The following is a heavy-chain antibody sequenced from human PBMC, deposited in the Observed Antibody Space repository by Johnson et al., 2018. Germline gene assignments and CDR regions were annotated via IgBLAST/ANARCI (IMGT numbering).Heavy chain of an antibody. J-gene: IGHJ3*02. CDR1: GFTFSSYA. CDR2: ISYDGSNK. V-gene: IGHV3-30-3*01. D-gene: IGHD1-26*01. Sequence: QVQLVQSGGGVVQPGRSLRLSCAASGFTFSSYAMHWVRQAPGKGLEWVAVISYDGSNKYYADSVKGRFTISRDNSKNTLYLQMNSLRAEDTAMYYCAKESGSYYIENAFDIWGQGTMVTVSS. CDR3: AKESGSYYIENAFDI.